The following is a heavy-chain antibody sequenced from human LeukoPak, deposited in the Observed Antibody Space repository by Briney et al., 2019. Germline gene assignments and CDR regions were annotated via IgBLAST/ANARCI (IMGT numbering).Heavy chain of an antibody. J-gene: IGHJ5*02. CDR2: INPNSGGT. CDR1: GYTFTGYY. CDR3: AREVVVGATLFDP. D-gene: IGHD1-26*01. V-gene: IGHV1-2*02. Sequence: ASVKVSCKASGYTFTGYYMHWVRQAPGQGLEWMGWINPNSGGTNYAQKFRGRVTMTRDTSISTAYMELSRLRSDDTAVYYCAREVVVGATLFDPWGQGTLVTVSS.